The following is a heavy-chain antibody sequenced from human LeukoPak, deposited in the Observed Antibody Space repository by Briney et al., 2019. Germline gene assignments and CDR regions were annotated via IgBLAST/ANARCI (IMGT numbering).Heavy chain of an antibody. Sequence: GGSLRLSCAASGFTFSSYEMNWVRQAPGKGLDWVSYISSSGSTIYYADSVKGRFTISRDNAKNSLYLQMNSLRAEDTAVYYCARGYDSSGSSDGGHVDYWGQGTLVTVSS. CDR3: ARGYDSSGSSDGGHVDY. J-gene: IGHJ4*02. V-gene: IGHV3-48*03. CDR2: ISSSGSTI. CDR1: GFTFSSYE. D-gene: IGHD3-22*01.